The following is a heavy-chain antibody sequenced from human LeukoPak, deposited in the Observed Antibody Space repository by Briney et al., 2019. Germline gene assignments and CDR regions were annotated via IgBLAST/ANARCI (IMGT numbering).Heavy chain of an antibody. CDR2: IYDGWSA. Sequence: LSETLSLTCSVSGDTLLSGSHYWGWVRQSPGKGLEWIGSIYDGWSAYYNPSLKRRVSISVDTSKNQFSLKLTSATSADTAVYYCATQKWQRPAAFDIWGQGTRVAVSS. J-gene: IGHJ3*02. CDR3: ATQKWQRPAAFDI. CDR1: GDTLLSGSHY. D-gene: IGHD5-24*01. V-gene: IGHV4-39*01.